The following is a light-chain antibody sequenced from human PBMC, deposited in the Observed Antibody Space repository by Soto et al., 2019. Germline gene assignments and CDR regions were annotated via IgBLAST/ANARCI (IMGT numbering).Light chain of an antibody. CDR3: QQSCSTLLS. Sequence: DIELTQSPSSLSASVGDRVTITCRASQSISTYLNWYQQKGGKAPKLLIHGASSLQNGVPLRFSATGSGTDFSLTIMSLQPEDFATYYCQQSCSTLLSFGGGTKVDIK. J-gene: IGKJ4*01. CDR1: QSISTY. CDR2: GAS. V-gene: IGKV1-39*01.